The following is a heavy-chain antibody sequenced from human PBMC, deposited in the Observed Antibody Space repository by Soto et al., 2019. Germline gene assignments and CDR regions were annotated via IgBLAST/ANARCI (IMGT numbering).Heavy chain of an antibody. CDR1: GFTFSSYA. CDR2: ISYDGSNK. Sequence: PGGSLRLSCAASGFTFSSYAMHWVRQAPGKGLEWVAVISYDGSNKYYADSVKGRFTISRDNSKNTLYLQMNSPRAEDTAVYYCARDSTYYDFWSGYWKVSTRHWFDPWGQGTLVTISS. CDR3: ARDSTYYDFWSGYWKVSTRHWFDP. J-gene: IGHJ5*02. D-gene: IGHD3-3*01. V-gene: IGHV3-30-3*01.